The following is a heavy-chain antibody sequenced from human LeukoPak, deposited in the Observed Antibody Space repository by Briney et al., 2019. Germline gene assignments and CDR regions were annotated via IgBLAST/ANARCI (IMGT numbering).Heavy chain of an antibody. CDR3: ARNVVVPAAPGWFDP. Sequence: SETLSLTCTVSGGSISSGDYYWSWIRQPPGKGLEWIGYIYYSGSTYYNPSLKSRVTISVDTSKNQFSLKLSSVAAADTAVYYCARNVVVPAAPGWFDPWGQGTLVIVSS. CDR1: GGSISSGDYY. J-gene: IGHJ5*02. V-gene: IGHV4-30-4*08. CDR2: IYYSGST. D-gene: IGHD2-2*01.